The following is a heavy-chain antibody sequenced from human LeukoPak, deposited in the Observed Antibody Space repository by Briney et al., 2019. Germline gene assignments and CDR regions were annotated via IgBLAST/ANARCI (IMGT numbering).Heavy chain of an antibody. D-gene: IGHD4-17*01. V-gene: IGHV4-34*01. CDR1: GGSFSGYY. Sequence: SETLSLTCAVSGGSFSGYYWTWIRQPPGKGLEWIGEINHSGSANYNPSLKSRVTISLDTPKNQFSLKLSSVTAADTAVYYCARGQGTVTTHWGQGTLVTVSS. CDR2: INHSGSA. J-gene: IGHJ4*02. CDR3: ARGQGTVTTH.